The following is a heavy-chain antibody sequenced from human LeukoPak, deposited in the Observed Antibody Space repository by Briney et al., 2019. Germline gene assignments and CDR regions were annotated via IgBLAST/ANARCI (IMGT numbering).Heavy chain of an antibody. J-gene: IGHJ6*02. V-gene: IGHV3-30*18. CDR3: AKDSRYSLPVQIYYYYGMDV. Sequence: SCKASGYTFTSYYMHWVRQAPGKGLEWVAVISYDGSNKYYADSVKGRFTISRDNSKNTLYLQMNSLRAEDTAVYYCAKDSRYSLPVQIYYYYGMDVWGQGTTVTVSS. D-gene: IGHD2-15*01. CDR1: GYTFTSYY. CDR2: ISYDGSNK.